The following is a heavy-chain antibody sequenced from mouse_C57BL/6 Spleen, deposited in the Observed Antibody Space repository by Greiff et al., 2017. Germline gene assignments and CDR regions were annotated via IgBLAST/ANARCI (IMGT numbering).Heavy chain of an antibody. V-gene: IGHV1-39*01. D-gene: IGHD3-3*01. Sequence: EVQLQQSGPDLVKPGPSVKISCNASGYSFTDYNMNCLKQSNAKSLVWIGVINTNYGTTSYNQKFKGKATLTVDQSSSTAYMQLNSLTSEDSAVYYCAREGGAFDDWGQGTTLTVSS. CDR2: INTNYGTT. J-gene: IGHJ2*01. CDR1: GYSFTDYN. CDR3: AREGGAFDD.